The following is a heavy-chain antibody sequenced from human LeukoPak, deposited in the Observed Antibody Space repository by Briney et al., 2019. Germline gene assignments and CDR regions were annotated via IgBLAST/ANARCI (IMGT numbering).Heavy chain of an antibody. CDR3: ARDGPLDILTGSALFDY. Sequence: GGSLRLSCAASGFTFSSYAMHWVRQAPGKGLEWVAVMSYDGSNKYYADSVKGRFTISRDNSKNTLYLQMNSLRAEDTAVYYCARDGPLDILTGSALFDYWGQGTLVTVSS. J-gene: IGHJ4*02. CDR2: MSYDGSNK. CDR1: GFTFSSYA. V-gene: IGHV3-30-3*01. D-gene: IGHD3-9*01.